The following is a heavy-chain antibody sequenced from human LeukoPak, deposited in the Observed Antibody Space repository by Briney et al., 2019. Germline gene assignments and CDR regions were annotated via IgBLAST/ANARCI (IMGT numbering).Heavy chain of an antibody. CDR1: GFTFSSYE. Sequence: RPGGSLRLSCAASGFTFSSYEMNWVRQAPGKGLEWVSYISSSGSTIYYADSVKGRFISRDNAKNSLYLQMNSLRAEDTAVYYCAREDYYGSGRLPGWLDPWGQGTLVTVSS. V-gene: IGHV3-48*03. J-gene: IGHJ5*02. CDR2: ISSSGSTI. CDR3: AREDYYGSGRLPGWLDP. D-gene: IGHD3-10*01.